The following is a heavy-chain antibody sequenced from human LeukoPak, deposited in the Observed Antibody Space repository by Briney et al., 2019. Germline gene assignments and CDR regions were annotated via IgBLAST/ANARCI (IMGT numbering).Heavy chain of an antibody. J-gene: IGHJ4*02. D-gene: IGHD1-26*01. CDR3: AKWGAQSGSYRVLDY. V-gene: IGHV3-23*01. CDR1: GVTFSSCA. Sequence: GGSLRLSCEASGVTFSSCAMSWVRQAPGGGLEWVSAINGNGDMIYYADAVKGRFTISRDNSRNTLYLQMDSLRAGDTAVYYCAKWGAQSGSYRVLDYWGQGTLVTVSS. CDR2: INGNGDMI.